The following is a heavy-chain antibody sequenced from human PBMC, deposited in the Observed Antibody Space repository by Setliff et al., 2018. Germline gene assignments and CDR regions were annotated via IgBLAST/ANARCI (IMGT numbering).Heavy chain of an antibody. CDR3: ARASYYYDSSGYYGAGAFDI. Sequence: ASVKVSCKASGYTFTTYGISWVRQAPGQGLEWMGWISAYNGNTNYAQKLQGRVTMTTDTSTSTAYMELRSLRSDDTAVYYCARASYYYDSSGYYGAGAFDIWGQGTMVTVSS. J-gene: IGHJ3*02. CDR2: ISAYNGNT. D-gene: IGHD3-22*01. V-gene: IGHV1-18*01. CDR1: GYTFTTYG.